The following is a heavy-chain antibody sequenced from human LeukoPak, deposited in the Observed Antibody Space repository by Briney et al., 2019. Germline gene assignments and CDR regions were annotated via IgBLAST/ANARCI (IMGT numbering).Heavy chain of an antibody. V-gene: IGHV3-30*18. CDR3: AKALWDKYQYYYAMDV. CDR2: ISYDGDNA. CDR1: GFNFRSFG. D-gene: IGHD2-2*01. J-gene: IGHJ6*02. Sequence: PGGSLRLSCAASGFNFRSFGMHWVRHAPGKGLEWVPIISYDGDNAFYADSVKGRLTISRDNSKNTLYLQMNSLRAEDTAVYYCAKALWDKYQYYYAMDVWGQGTTVTVSS.